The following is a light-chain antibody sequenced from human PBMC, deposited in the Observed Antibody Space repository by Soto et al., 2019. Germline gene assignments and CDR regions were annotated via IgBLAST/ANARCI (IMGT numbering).Light chain of an antibody. CDR1: SSDVGSYNL. CDR2: EVS. Sequence: QSALTQPASVSGSPGQSITISCTGTSSDVGSYNLVSWYQQHPGKAPKLMIYEVSKRPSGASDRLSGSKSGNTASLILSGLQAEDEADYYCCSYAGSNRVVFGGGTKLTVL. CDR3: CSYAGSNRVV. V-gene: IGLV2-23*02. J-gene: IGLJ2*01.